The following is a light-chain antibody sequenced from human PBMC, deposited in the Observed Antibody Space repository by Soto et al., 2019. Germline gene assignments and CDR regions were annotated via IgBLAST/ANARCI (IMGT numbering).Light chain of an antibody. Sequence: DIQMTQSPSTLSASVGDRVTIICRASQSISDSLAWYQQKPGKAPDLLISDVSSLERGVASRFSGSGSGTEFTLTISSMQPDDFATYYCQQYHGYSRTFGQGTKVEI. CDR1: QSISDS. V-gene: IGKV1-5*02. CDR2: DVS. CDR3: QQYHGYSRT. J-gene: IGKJ1*01.